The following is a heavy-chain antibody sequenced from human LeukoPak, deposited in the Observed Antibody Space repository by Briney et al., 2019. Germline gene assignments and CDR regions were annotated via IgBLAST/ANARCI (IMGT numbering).Heavy chain of an antibody. J-gene: IGHJ6*03. CDR3: ARVIFVVVIPLANYYYYMDV. CDR2: IYYSGST. D-gene: IGHD3-3*02. Sequence: KPSETLSLTCTVSGGSISSYYWSWIRQPPGKGLEWIGYIYYSGSTNYNPSLKSRVTISVDTSKNQFSLKLSSVTAADTAVYYCARVIFVVVIPLANYYYYMDVWGKGTTVTVSS. CDR1: GGSISSYY. V-gene: IGHV4-59*01.